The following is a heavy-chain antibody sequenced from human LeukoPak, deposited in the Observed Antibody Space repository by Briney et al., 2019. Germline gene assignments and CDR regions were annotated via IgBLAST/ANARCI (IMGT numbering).Heavy chain of an antibody. Sequence: GGSLRLSCVASGFTFSNYWMSWVRQAPGKGLEWVANIKEDESEKYYVNSVNGRFTISRDNAKNSLFLQMNSLRAEDTAVYYCARVRVSSYYGMDIRGQGTTVTVSS. D-gene: IGHD2/OR15-2a*01. CDR2: IKEDESEK. J-gene: IGHJ6*02. CDR3: ARVRVSSYYGMDI. CDR1: GFTFSNYW. V-gene: IGHV3-7*05.